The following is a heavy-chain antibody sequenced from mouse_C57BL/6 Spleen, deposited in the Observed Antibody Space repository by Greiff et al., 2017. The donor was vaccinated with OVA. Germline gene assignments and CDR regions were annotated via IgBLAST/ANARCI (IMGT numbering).Heavy chain of an antibody. J-gene: IGHJ4*01. Sequence: QVQLKQSGAELVRPGTSVKVSCKASGYAFTNYLIEWVKQRPGQGLEWIGVINPGSGGTNYNEKFKGKAKLTADKSSSTAYMQLSSLTSEDSAVDFCARAGYDALGAMDYWGQGTSVTVSS. V-gene: IGHV1-54*01. CDR2: INPGSGGT. CDR1: GYAFTNYL. D-gene: IGHD2-2*01. CDR3: ARAGYDALGAMDY.